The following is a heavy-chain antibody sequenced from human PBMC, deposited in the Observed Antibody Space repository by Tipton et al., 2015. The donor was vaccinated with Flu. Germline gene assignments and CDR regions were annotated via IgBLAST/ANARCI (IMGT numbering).Heavy chain of an antibody. CDR3: ARDCNRYSCRFEY. D-gene: IGHD2-2*01. CDR2: IRSKTYGGTT. J-gene: IGHJ4*02. V-gene: IGHV3-49*04. CDR1: GFTFGDYA. Sequence: SLRLSCTASGFTFGDYAMSWVRQAPGKGLEWVGFIRSKTYGGTTQYAASVEGRFTISRDDARSISYLQMNSLKTEDTAVYYCARDCNRYSCRFEYWGQGTLVTVSS.